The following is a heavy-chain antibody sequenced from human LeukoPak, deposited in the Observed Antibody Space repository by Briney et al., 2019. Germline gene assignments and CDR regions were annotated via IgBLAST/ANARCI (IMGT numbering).Heavy chain of an antibody. D-gene: IGHD1-26*01. CDR1: GFTFSSYS. Sequence: GGSLRLSCAASGFTFSSYSMNWVRQAPGKGLEWVSSISSSSSYIYYADSVKGRFTISRDNAKNSLYLQMNSLRAEDTAVYYCARGSPSGSYLVPFGYWGQGTLVTVSS. CDR3: ARGSPSGSYLVPFGY. J-gene: IGHJ4*02. CDR2: ISSSSSYI. V-gene: IGHV3-21*01.